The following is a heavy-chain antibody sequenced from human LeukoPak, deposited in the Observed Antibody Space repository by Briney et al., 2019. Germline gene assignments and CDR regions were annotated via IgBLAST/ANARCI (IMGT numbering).Heavy chain of an antibody. D-gene: IGHD5-18*01. J-gene: IGHJ4*02. Sequence: GGSLRLSCAASGFTFSSYSMMWVRQAPGKGLEWVSYVSSSSTTIHYADSVKGRFTISRDNAKNSLYLQMNSLRAEDTAVYYCARDAGYGYDRFDYWGQGTRVTVSS. CDR2: VSSSSTTI. CDR3: ARDAGYGYDRFDY. CDR1: GFTFSSYS. V-gene: IGHV3-48*04.